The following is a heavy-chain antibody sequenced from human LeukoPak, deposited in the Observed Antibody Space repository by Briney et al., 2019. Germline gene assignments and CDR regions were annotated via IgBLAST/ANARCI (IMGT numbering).Heavy chain of an antibody. Sequence: SETLSLTCTVSGGSISSYYWSWIRQPPGKGLEWIGYIYYSGSTNYNPSLKSRVTISVDTSKNQFSLKLSSVTAADTAVYYCAREGVRYFDWHPFDYWGQGTLVTVSS. CDR1: GGSISSYY. D-gene: IGHD3-9*01. V-gene: IGHV4-59*01. CDR3: AREGVRYFDWHPFDY. J-gene: IGHJ4*02. CDR2: IYYSGST.